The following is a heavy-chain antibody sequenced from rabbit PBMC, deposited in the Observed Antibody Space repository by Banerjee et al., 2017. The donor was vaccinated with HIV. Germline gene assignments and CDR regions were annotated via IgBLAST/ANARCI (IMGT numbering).Heavy chain of an antibody. CDR1: GIDFSSGYH. V-gene: IGHV1S45*01. D-gene: IGHD4-2*01. CDR3: ARKNAGNMGL. Sequence: QEQLVESGGGLVQPEGSLTLTCTASGIDFSSGYHMCWVRQAPGKGLEWIARINTRSGSTYYASWAKGRFTGSKTSSTTVTLQMTSLTAADTATYFCARKNAGNMGLWGPGTLVTVS. J-gene: IGHJ4*01. CDR2: INTRSGST.